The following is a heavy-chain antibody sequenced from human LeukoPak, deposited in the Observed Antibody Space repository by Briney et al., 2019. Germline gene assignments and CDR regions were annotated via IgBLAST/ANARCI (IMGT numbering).Heavy chain of an antibody. CDR3: ARARRFPAAFDI. V-gene: IGHV1-69*05. D-gene: IGHD3-3*01. J-gene: IGHJ3*02. CDR2: IIPIFGTA. CDR1: GGTFSSYA. Sequence: SVKVSCKASGGTFSSYAISWVRQAPGQGLEWMGGIIPIFGTANYAQKFQGRVTITTDESTSTAYMELSSLRSEDTAVYYCARARRFPAAFDIWGQGTMVTVSS.